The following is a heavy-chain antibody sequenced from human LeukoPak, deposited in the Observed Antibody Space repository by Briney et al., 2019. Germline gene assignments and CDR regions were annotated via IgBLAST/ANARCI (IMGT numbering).Heavy chain of an antibody. V-gene: IGHV1-2*02. D-gene: IGHD3-10*01. CDR2: INPNSGGT. Sequence: ASVKVSCKASGYTFTGYYMHWVRQAPGQGLEWMGWINPNSGGTNYAQKLQGRVTMTTDTSTSTAYMELRSLRSDDTAVYYCARDLPNYYGSGSHFDYWGQGTLVTVSS. J-gene: IGHJ4*02. CDR1: GYTFTGYY. CDR3: ARDLPNYYGSGSHFDY.